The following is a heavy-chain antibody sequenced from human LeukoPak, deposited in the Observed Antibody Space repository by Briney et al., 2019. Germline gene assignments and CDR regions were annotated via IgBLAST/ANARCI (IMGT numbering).Heavy chain of an antibody. CDR1: GGSISSSSYY. Sequence: SETLSLTCTVSGGSISSSSYYWGWIRQPPGKGLEWIGSIYYSGSTYYSPSLKSRVTISVDTSKNQFPLKLSSVTAADTAVYYCARTTLGYDFWSGYLGYMDVWGKGTTVTVSS. CDR3: ARTTLGYDFWSGYLGYMDV. CDR2: IYYSGST. V-gene: IGHV4-39*01. D-gene: IGHD3-3*01. J-gene: IGHJ6*03.